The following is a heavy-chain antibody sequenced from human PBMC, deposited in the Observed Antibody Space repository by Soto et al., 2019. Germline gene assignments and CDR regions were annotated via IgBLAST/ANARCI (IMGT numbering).Heavy chain of an antibody. J-gene: IGHJ3*02. CDR2: IIPIFGTA. CDR1: GGTFSSYA. Sequence: QVQLVQSGAEVKKPGSSVKVSCKASGGTFSSYAISWVRQAPGQGFEWMGGIIPIFGTANYAQKFQGRVTITADESTSTAYMELSSLRSEDTAVYYCASRDGYNNLGAFDIWGQGTMVTVSS. CDR3: ASRDGYNNLGAFDI. V-gene: IGHV1-69*01. D-gene: IGHD4-4*01.